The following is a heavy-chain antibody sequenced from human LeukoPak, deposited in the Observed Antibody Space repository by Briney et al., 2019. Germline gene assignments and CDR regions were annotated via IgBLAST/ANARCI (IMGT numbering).Heavy chain of an antibody. V-gene: IGHV3-21*01. CDR3: ASESGSFF. CDR2: ISSSSSYI. J-gene: IGHJ4*02. D-gene: IGHD3-22*01. CDR1: GFTFSSYA. Sequence: GGSLRLSCAASGFTFSSYAMHWVRQAPGKGLEWVSSISSSSSYIYYADSVKGRFTISRDNAKNSLYLQMNSLRAEDTAVYYCASESGSFFWGQGTLVTVSS.